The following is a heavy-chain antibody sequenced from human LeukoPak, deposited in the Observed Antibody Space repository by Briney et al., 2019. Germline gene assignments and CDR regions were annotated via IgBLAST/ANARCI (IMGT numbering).Heavy chain of an antibody. D-gene: IGHD3-22*01. Sequence: PSETLSLTCAVYGGSFSGYYWSWIRQPPGKGLEWIGEINHSGCTNYNPSLKSRVTISVDTSKNQFSLKLSSVTAADTAVYYCASWGDSSGYYYGFDYWGQGTLVTVSS. CDR1: GGSFSGYY. CDR2: INHSGCT. V-gene: IGHV4-34*01. J-gene: IGHJ4*02. CDR3: ASWGDSSGYYYGFDY.